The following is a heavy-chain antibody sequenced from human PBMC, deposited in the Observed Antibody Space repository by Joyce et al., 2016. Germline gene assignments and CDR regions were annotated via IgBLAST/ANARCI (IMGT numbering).Heavy chain of an antibody. Sequence: QLQLVESGGGVVQPGGSLRLSCEVSGFNFAVYALHWVRQAAGKGLEWVSLMSYDGVNGYYADSVKGRFTVSRDTSTNTLFLDMHTLRPEDTAIYYCARVDTAMVKIDAFDVWGQGTRVTVSS. CDR2: MSYDGVNG. CDR3: ARVDTAMVKIDAFDV. V-gene: IGHV3-30-3*01. D-gene: IGHD5-18*01. J-gene: IGHJ3*01. CDR1: GFNFAVYA.